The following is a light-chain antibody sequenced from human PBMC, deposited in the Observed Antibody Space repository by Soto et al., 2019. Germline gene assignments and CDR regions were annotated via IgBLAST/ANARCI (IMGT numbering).Light chain of an antibody. CDR1: QGIRNN. Sequence: AIQMTQSPSSLSASVGDRVTITCRASQGIRNNLAWFQQKPGKAPKLLMYAASSLQSGVPTRFSGSGSGTDFTLTISRLQPEDIATYYCLQHYNYPRTFGQGTKVEI. CDR3: LQHYNYPRT. V-gene: IGKV1-6*01. J-gene: IGKJ1*01. CDR2: AAS.